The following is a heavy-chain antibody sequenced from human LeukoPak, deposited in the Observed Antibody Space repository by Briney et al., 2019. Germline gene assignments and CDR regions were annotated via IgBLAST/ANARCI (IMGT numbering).Heavy chain of an antibody. CDR1: GGSISSYY. Sequence: SETLSLTCTVSGGSISSYYWSWIRQPAGKGLEWIGRIYASGSTNYNPSLKSRVTMSVDTSKNQFSLKLSSVTAADTAVYYCARDTPSSGWYNGRFDPWGQGTLVTVSS. CDR3: ARDTPSSGWYNGRFDP. V-gene: IGHV4-4*07. J-gene: IGHJ5*02. D-gene: IGHD6-19*01. CDR2: IYASGST.